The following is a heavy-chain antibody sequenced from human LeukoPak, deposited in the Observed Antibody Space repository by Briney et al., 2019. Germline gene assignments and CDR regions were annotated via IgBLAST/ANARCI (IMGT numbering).Heavy chain of an antibody. D-gene: IGHD2-15*01. CDR3: TRTDCSGGSCYLDY. V-gene: IGHV6-1*01. Sequence: QTPSLSCAISGDSVSSNSAAWNCIRHSPWSGLEWLGSTYYGSTWSNDSAVSVKSRININPNTSKNQFCLQLRSVTPDDTAVYCCTRTDCSGGSCYLDYWVQATLVTVCS. CDR2: TYYGSTWSN. J-gene: IGHJ4*02. CDR1: GDSVSSNSAA.